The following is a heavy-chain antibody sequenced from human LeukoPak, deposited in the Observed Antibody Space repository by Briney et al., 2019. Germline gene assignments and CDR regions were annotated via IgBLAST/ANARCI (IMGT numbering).Heavy chain of an antibody. CDR2: ISYDGSNK. CDR3: AREVGQYSSGWLSSEFYFDY. J-gene: IGHJ4*02. CDR1: GFTFSSYG. V-gene: IGHV3-30*03. D-gene: IGHD6-19*01. Sequence: GGSLRLSCAASGFTFSSYGMHWVRQAPGKGLEWVAVISYDGSNKYYADSVKGRFTISRDNSKNTLYLQMNSLRAGDTAVYYCAREVGQYSSGWLSSEFYFDYWGQGTLVTVSS.